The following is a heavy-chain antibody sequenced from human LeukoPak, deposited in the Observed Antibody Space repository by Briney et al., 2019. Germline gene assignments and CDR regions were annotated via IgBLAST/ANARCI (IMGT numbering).Heavy chain of an antibody. V-gene: IGHV1-3*01. CDR1: GYTFTSYA. J-gene: IGHJ3*02. D-gene: IGHD1-26*01. CDR3: AREEWELLHVSRAFDI. CDR2: INAGNGNT. Sequence: GASVKVSCKASGYTFTSYAMHWVRQAPGQRLEWMGWINAGNGNTKYSQKFQGRVTITRDTSASTAYMELSSLRSEDTAVYYCAREEWELLHVSRAFDIWGQGTMVTVSS.